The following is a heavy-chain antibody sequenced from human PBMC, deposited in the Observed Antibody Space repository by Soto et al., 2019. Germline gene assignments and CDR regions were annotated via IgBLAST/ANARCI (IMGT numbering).Heavy chain of an antibody. V-gene: IGHV1-18*01. CDR1: RDTVTSYG. CDR2: ISAYNGNT. Sequence: GASVKVSCKASRDTVTSYGISGVRQAPGQGLEWMGWISAYNGNTNHAQKLQGRVTMTTDTSTRTAYMELRSLRSDDTAVYYCARTYYDYIWGSYRYTGYYYYMDVWGKGTTVTVSS. CDR3: ARTYYDYIWGSYRYTGYYYYMDV. D-gene: IGHD3-16*02. J-gene: IGHJ6*03.